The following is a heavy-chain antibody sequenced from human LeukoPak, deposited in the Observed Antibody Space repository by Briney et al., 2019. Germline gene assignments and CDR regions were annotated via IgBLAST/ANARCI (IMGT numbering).Heavy chain of an antibody. CDR2: IYYSGST. CDR1: GGSISSSSYY. CDR3: ARRGDYYDSSGFY. Sequence: SETLSLTCTVPGGSISSSSYYWGWIRQPPGKGLEWIGSIYYSGSTYYNPSLKSRVTISVDTSKNQFSLKLSSVTAADTAVYYCARRGDYYDSSGFYWSQGTLVTVSS. D-gene: IGHD3-22*01. J-gene: IGHJ4*02. V-gene: IGHV4-39*01.